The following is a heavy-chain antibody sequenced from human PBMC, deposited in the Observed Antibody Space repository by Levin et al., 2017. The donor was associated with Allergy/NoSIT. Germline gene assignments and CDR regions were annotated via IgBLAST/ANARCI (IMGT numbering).Heavy chain of an antibody. CDR1: GGSISSGGYS. Sequence: PSETLSLTCAVSGGSISSGGYSWSWIRQPPGKGLEWIGYIYHSGSTYYNPSLKSRVTISVDRSKNQFSLKLSSVTAADTAVYYCARGHTVNWFDPWGQGTLVTVSS. CDR2: IYHSGST. CDR3: ARGHTVNWFDP. V-gene: IGHV4-30-2*01. J-gene: IGHJ5*02. D-gene: IGHD4-17*01.